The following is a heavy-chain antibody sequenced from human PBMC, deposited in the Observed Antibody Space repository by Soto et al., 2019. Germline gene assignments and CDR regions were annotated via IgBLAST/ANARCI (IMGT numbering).Heavy chain of an antibody. Sequence: QVQLVQSGAEVKKPGSSVKVSCKASGGIFSTYAISWLRQAPGQGLEWMGGIIPIFGTPNYAQRFQGRVTITADESTSTAYMELSRLRSEDTDVDYCARDRDDYGSGNYYNRIDFWGQGTLVTVS. V-gene: IGHV1-69*01. CDR2: IIPIFGTP. CDR3: ARDRDDYGSGNYYNRIDF. J-gene: IGHJ4*02. D-gene: IGHD3-10*01. CDR1: GGIFSTYA.